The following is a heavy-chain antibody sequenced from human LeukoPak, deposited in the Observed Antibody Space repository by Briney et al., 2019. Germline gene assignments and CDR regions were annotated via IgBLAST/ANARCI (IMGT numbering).Heavy chain of an antibody. CDR2: ISGGGSTI. Sequence: PGGSLRLSCAASGFTFSSYAMSWIRQIPGKGLEWISYISGGGSTIEYADSVKGRFTISRDNSKNTLYLQMNSLRAEDTAIYYCAKDAVRGSGRINWFDSWGQGTLVTVSS. CDR1: GFTFSSYA. CDR3: AKDAVRGSGRINWFDS. V-gene: IGHV3-23*01. J-gene: IGHJ5*01. D-gene: IGHD3-10*01.